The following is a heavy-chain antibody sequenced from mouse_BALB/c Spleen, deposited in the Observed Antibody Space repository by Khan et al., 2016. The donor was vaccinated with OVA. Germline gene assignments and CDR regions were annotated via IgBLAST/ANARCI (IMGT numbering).Heavy chain of an antibody. Sequence: VQLQQSGAELAKPGASVKMSCKASGYTFINYWILWVKQRPGQGLEWIGYINPSTGYTEYNQNFKDKASLNADKSSRTAFMQLSSLTSEDSAVYYCARRGLRWDFDYWGQGTTLTVSA. CDR3: ARRGLRWDFDY. D-gene: IGHD1-1*01. CDR2: INPSTGYT. CDR1: GYTFINYW. J-gene: IGHJ2*01. V-gene: IGHV1-7*01.